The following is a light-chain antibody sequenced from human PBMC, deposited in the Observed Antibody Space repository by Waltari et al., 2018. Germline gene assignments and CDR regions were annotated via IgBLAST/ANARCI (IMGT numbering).Light chain of an antibody. J-gene: IGKJ1*01. Sequence: EIVLTQSPGTLSLSPGERATLSCRTSQSVGRTLAWYQQKHGQAPRHLIYGSSIRATGIPDRFSGSGSGTDFSLTISRLEPEDFAVYYCQHYLRLPVTFGQGTKVEIK. CDR3: QHYLRLPVT. V-gene: IGKV3-20*01. CDR2: GSS. CDR1: QSVGRT.